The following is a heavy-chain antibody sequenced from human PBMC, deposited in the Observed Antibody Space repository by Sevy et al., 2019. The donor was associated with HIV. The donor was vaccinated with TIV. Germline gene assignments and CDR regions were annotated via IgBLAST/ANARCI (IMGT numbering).Heavy chain of an antibody. CDR2: IYYTDST. V-gene: IGHV4-59*11. Sequence: SETLSLTCSVSGGSLSSHYWSWIRQPPGKGLEWIGYIYYTDSTNYSPSLKSRVTISLDTSKNQVSLKLRSVSAADTAVYYCARDFGYGYWNAFHIWGQGTMVTVSS. CDR1: GGSLSSHY. D-gene: IGHD2-8*02. J-gene: IGHJ3*02. CDR3: ARDFGYGYWNAFHI.